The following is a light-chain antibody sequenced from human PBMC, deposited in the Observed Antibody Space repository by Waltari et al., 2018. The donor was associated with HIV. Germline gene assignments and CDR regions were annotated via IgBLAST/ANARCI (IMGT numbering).Light chain of an antibody. V-gene: IGLV2-23*01. CDR2: EGI. J-gene: IGLJ3*02. CDR1: SSDVGNYNL. Sequence: QSALTQPASVSGSPGQSITISCTGSSSDVGNYNLVSWYQQHPDKAPKLMSYEGINRPSGVSIRFSGSKSGNTASLTISGLQAEDEADYYCCSYAGSSNWVFGGGTKLTGL. CDR3: CSYAGSSNWV.